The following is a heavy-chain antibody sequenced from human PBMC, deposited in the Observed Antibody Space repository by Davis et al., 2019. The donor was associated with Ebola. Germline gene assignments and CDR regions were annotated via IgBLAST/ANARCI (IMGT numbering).Heavy chain of an antibody. CDR2: ISSSSSYI. V-gene: IGHV3-21*01. D-gene: IGHD3-22*01. CDR3: AREDSGYDSSGYYYFLADY. CDR1: GFTFSSYS. Sequence: PGGSLRLSCAASGFTFSSYSMNWVRQAPGKGLEWVSSISSSSSYIYYADSVKGRFTIARDNAKNSLYLQMNSLRAEDTAGYYCAREDSGYDSSGYYYFLADYWGQGTLVTVSS. J-gene: IGHJ4*02.